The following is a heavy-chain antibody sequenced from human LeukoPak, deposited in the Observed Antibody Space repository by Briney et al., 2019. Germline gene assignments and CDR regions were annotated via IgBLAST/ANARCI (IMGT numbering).Heavy chain of an antibody. CDR1: GGTFSNYA. J-gene: IGHJ4*02. V-gene: IGHV1-69*06. Sequence: ASVKVSCKASGGTFSNYAISWVRQAPGQGLEWMGGIIPIFGTANYAQKFQGRVTITADKSTSTAYMELSSLRSEDTAVYYCARGYYYDSSGYFSYPGYWGQGTLVTVSS. CDR2: IIPIFGTA. D-gene: IGHD3-22*01. CDR3: ARGYYYDSSGYFSYPGY.